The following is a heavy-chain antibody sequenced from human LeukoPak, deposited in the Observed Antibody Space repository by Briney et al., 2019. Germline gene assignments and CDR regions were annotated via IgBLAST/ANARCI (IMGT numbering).Heavy chain of an antibody. Sequence: SETLSLTCAVYGGSFSGYYWSWIRQPPGKGLEWIGEINHSGSTNYNPSLKSRVTMSVDTSKNQFSLKLSSVTAADTAVYYCARDRHCGGGSCYDYFDYWGQGTLVTVSS. D-gene: IGHD2-15*01. J-gene: IGHJ4*02. CDR3: ARDRHCGGGSCYDYFDY. CDR1: GGSFSGYY. V-gene: IGHV4-34*01. CDR2: INHSGST.